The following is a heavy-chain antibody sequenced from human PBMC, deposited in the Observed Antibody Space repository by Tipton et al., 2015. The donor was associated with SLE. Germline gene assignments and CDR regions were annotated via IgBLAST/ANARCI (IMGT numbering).Heavy chain of an antibody. D-gene: IGHD3-9*01. CDR2: ISYDGSNK. J-gene: IGHJ4*02. Sequence: SLRLSCAASGFTFSSYAMHWVRQAPGKGLEWVAVISYDGSNKYYADSVKGRFTISRDNSKNTLYLQMNSLRAEDTAVYYCARELTYYDILTGYDLFDYWGQGTLVTVSS. CDR3: ARELTYYDILTGYDLFDY. CDR1: GFTFSSYA. V-gene: IGHV3-30*04.